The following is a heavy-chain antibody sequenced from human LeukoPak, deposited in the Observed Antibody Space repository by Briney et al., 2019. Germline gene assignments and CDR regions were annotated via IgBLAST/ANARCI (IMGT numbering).Heavy chain of an antibody. D-gene: IGHD3-10*01. CDR3: ARAWFRQFDFDY. CDR1: GYTFTSYG. Sequence: ASVKVSCKASGYTFTSYGISWGRQAPGQGLEWMGWICAYNGNTNYAQKLQGRVTMRTDTSASTAYMELRSLRSDDTAVYYGARAWFRQFDFDYWGQGTLVTVSS. V-gene: IGHV1-18*01. J-gene: IGHJ4*02. CDR2: ICAYNGNT.